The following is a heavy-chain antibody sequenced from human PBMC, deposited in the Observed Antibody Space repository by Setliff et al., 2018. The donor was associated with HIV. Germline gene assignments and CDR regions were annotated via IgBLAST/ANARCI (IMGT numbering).Heavy chain of an antibody. Sequence: SETLSLTCNVSVASLSNRSYYWAWIRQPPGKGLEWVGSMSDCGSTYYNASVKSRVTIFLDTSNNQFSLKMNYVTAADTAGYFLAREAAGVTTDTYPLDYWGEGILVTVSS. J-gene: IGHJ4*02. CDR2: MSDCGST. CDR1: VASLSNRSYY. CDR3: AREAAGVTTDTYPLDY. V-gene: IGHV4-39*02. D-gene: IGHD4-17*01.